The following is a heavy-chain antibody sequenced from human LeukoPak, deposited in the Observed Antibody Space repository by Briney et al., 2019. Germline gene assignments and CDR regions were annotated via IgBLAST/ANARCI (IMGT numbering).Heavy chain of an antibody. D-gene: IGHD3-9*01. J-gene: IGHJ4*02. CDR2: INAGNGNT. Sequence: GASVKVSCKASGYTFTSYAMHWVRQAPGQRLEWMGWINAGNGNTKYSQKFQGRVTITRDTSASTAYMELSSLRSEDTAVYYCAREEQGILTCYYGFDYWGQGTLVTVSS. CDR3: AREEQGILTCYYGFDY. CDR1: GYTFTSYA. V-gene: IGHV1-3*01.